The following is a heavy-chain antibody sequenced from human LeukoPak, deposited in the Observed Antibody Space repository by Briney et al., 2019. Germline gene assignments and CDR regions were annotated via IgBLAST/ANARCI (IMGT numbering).Heavy chain of an antibody. J-gene: IGHJ4*02. CDR3: VKDRWVDY. Sequence: GGGLVQPGGSLRIFCSTSVFSFSSYAMHWLRQAPGKGLEYVSSISSEGGKTYYPDSVKGRFTISRDNSKSTLYLQMSSLRSEDTAVYYCVKDRWVDYWGQGILVTVSS. CDR1: VFSFSSYA. CDR2: ISSEGGKT. D-gene: IGHD4-23*01. V-gene: IGHV3-64D*09.